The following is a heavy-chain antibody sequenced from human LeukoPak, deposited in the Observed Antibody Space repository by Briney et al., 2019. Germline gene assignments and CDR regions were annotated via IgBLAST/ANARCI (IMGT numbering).Heavy chain of an antibody. CDR3: ASGDYSGSWESQIDY. V-gene: IGHV4-39*01. D-gene: IGHD6-13*01. J-gene: IGHJ4*02. CDR2: IYYSGST. Sequence: PSETLSLTCTVSGGSISSSSYYGGWIRQPPGKGLEWIGSIYYSGSTYYNPSLKSRVTISVDTSKNQFSLKLSSVTAADTAVYYCASGDYSGSWESQIDYWGQGTLVTVSS. CDR1: GGSISSSSYY.